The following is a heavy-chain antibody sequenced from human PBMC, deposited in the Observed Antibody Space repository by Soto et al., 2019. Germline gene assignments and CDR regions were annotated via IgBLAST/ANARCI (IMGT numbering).Heavy chain of an antibody. Sequence: LSRAACGDRFYISVIPLLRQTPGKGLEWVGFIWYDGSNTFYAESVKGRFTISRDNSKNTVYLQINALRAEDTAVYYCARDFRMVIVARGYWGQGTLVTVS. V-gene: IGHV3-33*01. J-gene: IGHJ4*02. CDR3: ARDFRMVIVARGY. D-gene: IGHD5-12*01. CDR1: GDRFYISV. CDR2: IWYDGSNT.